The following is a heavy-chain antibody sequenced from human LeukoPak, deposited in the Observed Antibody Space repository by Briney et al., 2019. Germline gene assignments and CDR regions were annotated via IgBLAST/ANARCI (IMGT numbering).Heavy chain of an antibody. CDR3: AREVGGNFPLDAFDI. J-gene: IGHJ3*02. V-gene: IGHV4-59*01. D-gene: IGHD4-23*01. CDR1: GGSISSYY. Sequence: KPSETLSLTCTVSGGSISSYYWSWIRQPPGKGLEWIGYIYYSGSTNYNPSLKSRVTISVDTSKNQFSLKLSSVTAADTAVYYCAREVGGNFPLDAFDIWGQGTMVTVSS. CDR2: IYYSGST.